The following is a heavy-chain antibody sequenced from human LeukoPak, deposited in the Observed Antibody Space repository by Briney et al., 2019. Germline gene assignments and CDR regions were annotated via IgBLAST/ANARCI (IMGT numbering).Heavy chain of an antibody. V-gene: IGHV3-11*01. Sequence: GGSLRLSCAASGFTFSDYYMSWIRQAPGKGLEWVSYISSSGSTIYYADSVKGRFTISRDNAKNSLYLQMNSLRAEDTAVYYCAREGDFWSGYFHNYCYYGMDVWGQGTTVTVSS. CDR3: AREGDFWSGYFHNYCYYGMDV. D-gene: IGHD3-3*01. J-gene: IGHJ6*02. CDR2: ISSSGSTI. CDR1: GFTFSDYY.